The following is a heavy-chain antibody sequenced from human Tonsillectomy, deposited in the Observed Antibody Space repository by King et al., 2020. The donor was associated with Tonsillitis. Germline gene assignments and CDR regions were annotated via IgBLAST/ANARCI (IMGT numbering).Heavy chain of an antibody. Sequence: VQLQESGPGLVKPSETLSLTCTVSGGSISSYYWSWIRQPPGKGLEWIGYIYYSGSTNYNPSLKSRVTISVDTSKNQFSLKLSSVTAADTAVYYCARADGYSYGMDVWGQGTTVTVSS. CDR3: ARADGYSYGMDV. J-gene: IGHJ6*02. CDR2: IYYSGST. CDR1: GGSISSYY. V-gene: IGHV4-59*01. D-gene: IGHD5-24*01.